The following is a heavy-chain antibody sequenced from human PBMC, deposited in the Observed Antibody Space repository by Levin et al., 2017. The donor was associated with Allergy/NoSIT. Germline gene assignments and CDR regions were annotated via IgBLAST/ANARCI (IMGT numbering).Heavy chain of an antibody. J-gene: IGHJ4*02. Sequence: ASVKVSCAASGFTFSSYAMSWVRQAPGKGLEWVSAISGSGGSTYYADSVKGRFTISRDNSKNTLYLQMNSLRAEDTAVYYCAKDRGYCSGGSCYATLDYWGQGTLVTVSS. CDR1: GFTFSSYA. D-gene: IGHD2-15*01. CDR2: ISGSGGST. V-gene: IGHV3-23*01. CDR3: AKDRGYCSGGSCYATLDY.